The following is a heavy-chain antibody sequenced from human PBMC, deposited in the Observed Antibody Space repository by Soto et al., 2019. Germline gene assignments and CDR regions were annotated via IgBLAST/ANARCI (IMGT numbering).Heavy chain of an antibody. V-gene: IGHV3-30-3*01. CDR1: GFTFSSYA. D-gene: IGHD3-22*01. CDR3: AAMIEYNWFDP. CDR2: ISYDGSNK. Sequence: PGGSLRLSCAASGFTFSSYAMHWVRQAPGKGLEWVAVISYDGSNKYYADSVKGRFTISRDNSKNTLYLQMNSLRAEDTAVYYCAAMIEYNWFDPWGQGTLVTVSS. J-gene: IGHJ5*02.